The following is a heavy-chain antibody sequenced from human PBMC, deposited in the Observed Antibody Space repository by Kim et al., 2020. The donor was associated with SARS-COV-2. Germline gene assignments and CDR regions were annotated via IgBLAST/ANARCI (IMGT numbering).Heavy chain of an antibody. CDR3: ARVNGDYAFDY. J-gene: IGHJ4*02. CDR2: A. V-gene: IGHV1-69*04. Sequence: ANYAQKFQGRVTITADKSTSTAYMELSSLRSEDTAVYYCARVNGDYAFDYWGQGTLVTVSS. D-gene: IGHD4-17*01.